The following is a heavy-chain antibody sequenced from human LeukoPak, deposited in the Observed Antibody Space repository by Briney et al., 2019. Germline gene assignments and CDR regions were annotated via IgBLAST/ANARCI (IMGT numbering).Heavy chain of an antibody. CDR2: ISYDGSNK. Sequence: PGRSLRLSCAASGFTFSSYGMHWVRQAPGKGLEWVAVISYDGSNKYYADSVKGRFTISRDNSKNTLYLQMNSLRAEDTAVYYCAKDNYSSGWHRLSVAFDYWGQGTLVTVSS. CDR3: AKDNYSSGWHRLSVAFDY. CDR1: GFTFSSYG. D-gene: IGHD6-19*01. J-gene: IGHJ4*02. V-gene: IGHV3-30*18.